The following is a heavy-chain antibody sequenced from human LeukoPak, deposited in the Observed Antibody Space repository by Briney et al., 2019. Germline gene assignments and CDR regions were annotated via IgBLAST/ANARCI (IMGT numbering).Heavy chain of an antibody. CDR2: IIPIFGTA. D-gene: IGHD1-26*01. CDR3: ARDLGPIVGATDWFDP. Sequence: ASVKVSCKASGGTFSSYAISWVRQAPGQGLEWMEGIIPIFGTANYAQKFQGRVTITTDESTSTAYMELSSLRPEDTAVYYCARDLGPIVGATDWFDPWGQGTLVTVSS. V-gene: IGHV1-69*05. J-gene: IGHJ5*02. CDR1: GGTFSSYA.